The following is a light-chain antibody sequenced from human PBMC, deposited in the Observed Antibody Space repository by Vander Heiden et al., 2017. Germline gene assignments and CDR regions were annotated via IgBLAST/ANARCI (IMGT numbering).Light chain of an antibody. V-gene: IGKV3-15*01. CDR2: GAS. CDR1: QSVSSN. CDR3: QQYNNWPPLT. Sequence: DIVMTQSPATLSVSQGERATLSCRAHQSVSSNLAWYQQKPGQAPRLLIYGASTRATGIPARFSGSGSGKEFTLTISSLQSEDFAVYYCQQYNNWPPLTFGGGTKVEIK. J-gene: IGKJ4*01.